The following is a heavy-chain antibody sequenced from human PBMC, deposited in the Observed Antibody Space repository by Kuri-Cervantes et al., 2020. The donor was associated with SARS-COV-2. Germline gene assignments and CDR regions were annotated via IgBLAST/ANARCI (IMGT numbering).Heavy chain of an antibody. V-gene: IGHV3-23*01. Sequence: LSLTCAASGFTFSSYAMSWVRQAPGKGLEWVSAISGSGGSTYYADSVKGRFTISRDNSKNTLYLQMNSLRAEDTAVYYCAKHYYYYYYMDVWGKGSTVTVSS. CDR3: AKHYYYYYYMDV. J-gene: IGHJ6*03. CDR2: ISGSGGST. CDR1: GFTFSSYA.